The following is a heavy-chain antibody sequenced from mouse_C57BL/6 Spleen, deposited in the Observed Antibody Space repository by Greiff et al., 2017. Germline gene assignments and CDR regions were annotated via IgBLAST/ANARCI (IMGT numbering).Heavy chain of an antibody. D-gene: IGHD2-3*01. CDR2: IYPTSGNT. J-gene: IGHJ3*01. Sequence: VQLQQPGAELARPGASVKLSCKASGYTFTSYGISWVKQRTGQGLEWIGEIYPTSGNTYYNEKFKGKATLTADKSSSTAYMELRSLTSEDSAVYYCAIRYYDGDYGFDYWGQGTSVTVSA. CDR3: AIRYYDGDYGFDY. V-gene: IGHV1-81*01. CDR1: GYTFTSYG.